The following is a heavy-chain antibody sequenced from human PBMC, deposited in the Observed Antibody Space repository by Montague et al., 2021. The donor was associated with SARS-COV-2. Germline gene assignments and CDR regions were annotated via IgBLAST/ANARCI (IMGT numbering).Heavy chain of an antibody. J-gene: IGHJ5*02. Sequence: LSWSASGFTFSNYAMSWVRQPPGKGLEWIGEINHSGSTNYNPSLRSRVTTSVDTSKNQFSLKLTSVTAVDTAVYYCARGPRITMIVVVITDIWFDPWGQGTLVTVSS. D-gene: IGHD3-22*01. CDR2: INHSGST. CDR3: ARGPRITMIVVVITDIWFDP. CDR1: GFTFSNYA. V-gene: IGHV4-34*01.